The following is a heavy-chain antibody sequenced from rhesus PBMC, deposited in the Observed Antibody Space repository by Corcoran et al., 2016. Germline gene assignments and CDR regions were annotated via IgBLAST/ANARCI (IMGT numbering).Heavy chain of an antibody. V-gene: IGHV4-122*02. J-gene: IGHJ4*01. D-gene: IGHD6-13*01. Sequence: QLQLQESGPGLVTPSETLSLTCAVSGYSISGYYWSWIRHAPGKGLEWIGYITYSGSTSYNPSLKSRVTISRDTSKNQFSLKLSSVTAADTAVYYCASEVAAGQNYWGQGVLVTVSS. CDR2: ITYSGST. CDR1: GYSISGYY. CDR3: ASEVAAGQNY.